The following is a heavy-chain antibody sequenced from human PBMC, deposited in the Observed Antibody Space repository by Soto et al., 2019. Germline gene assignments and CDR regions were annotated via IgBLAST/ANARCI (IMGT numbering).Heavy chain of an antibody. CDR3: TRPGGYYDSSGYYYFDY. J-gene: IGHJ4*02. Sequence: QGGSLRLSCAASGFTFSGSAMHWVRQASGKGLEWVGRIRSKANSYATAYAASVKGRFTISRDDSKNTAYLQMNSLKTEDTAVYYCTRPGGYYDSSGYYYFDYWGQGTLVTVSS. CDR1: GFTFSGSA. V-gene: IGHV3-73*01. CDR2: IRSKANSYAT. D-gene: IGHD3-22*01.